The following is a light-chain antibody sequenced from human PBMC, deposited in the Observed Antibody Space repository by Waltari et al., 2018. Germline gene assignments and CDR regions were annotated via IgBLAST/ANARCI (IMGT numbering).Light chain of an antibody. CDR2: QDT. J-gene: IGLJ2*01. CDR3: QTWDSVPHVV. CDR1: KLGDKY. Sequence: SYELTQPPSVSVSSGQTASITCSGDKLGDKYACWYQQKPGQSPVLVVYQDTKRPSGTPERFSGSKSGNTATLTISGTQTMDEADYYCQTWDSVPHVVFGGGTKLTV. V-gene: IGLV3-1*01.